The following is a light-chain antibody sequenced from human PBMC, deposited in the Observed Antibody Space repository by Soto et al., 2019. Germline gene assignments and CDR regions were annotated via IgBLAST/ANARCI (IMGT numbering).Light chain of an antibody. CDR1: QSVSSY. CDR3: QQRSNWPPRFT. V-gene: IGKV3-11*01. J-gene: IGKJ3*01. CDR2: DAS. Sequence: EIVLTQSPATLSLSPGERATLSCRASQSVSSYLAWYQQKPGQAPRLLIYDASNRATGIPARLSGSGSGTDFSLTISSLEPEDFAVYYGQQRSNWPPRFTFGPGTKVDIK.